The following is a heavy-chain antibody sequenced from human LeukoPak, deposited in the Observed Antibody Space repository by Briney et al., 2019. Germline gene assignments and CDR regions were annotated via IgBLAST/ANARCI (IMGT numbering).Heavy chain of an antibody. Sequence: GGPLRLSCAASGFTFSNAWMNWVRQAPGKGLEWVGRIKSKTDGGTTDYAAPVKGRFTISRDDSKNTLYLQMNSLKTEDTAVYYCTTRSTVTTFYFDYWGQGTLVTVSS. CDR3: TTRSTVTTFYFDY. CDR1: GFTFSNAW. J-gene: IGHJ4*02. V-gene: IGHV3-15*07. D-gene: IGHD4-17*01. CDR2: IKSKTDGGTT.